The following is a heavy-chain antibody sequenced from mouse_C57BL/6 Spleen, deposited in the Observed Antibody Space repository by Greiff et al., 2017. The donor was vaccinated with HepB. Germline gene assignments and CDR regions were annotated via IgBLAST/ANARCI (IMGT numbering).Heavy chain of an antibody. CDR1: GYSITSGYY. V-gene: IGHV3-6*01. J-gene: IGHJ4*01. Sequence: EVKVEESGPGLVKPSQSLSLTCSVTGYSITSGYYWNWIRQFPGNKLEWMGYISYDGSNNYNPSLKNRISITRDTSKNQFFLKLNSVTTEDTATYYCAREGGVVGAMDYWGQGTSVTVSS. D-gene: IGHD1-1*01. CDR2: ISYDGSN. CDR3: AREGGVVGAMDY.